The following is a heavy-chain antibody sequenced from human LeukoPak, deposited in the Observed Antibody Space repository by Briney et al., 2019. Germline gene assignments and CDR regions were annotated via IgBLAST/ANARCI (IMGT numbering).Heavy chain of an antibody. CDR1: GYTFTGYY. CDR3: ARDEVFVLIVWNWFDP. D-gene: IGHD2-8*01. V-gene: IGHV1-2*02. Sequence: ASVKVSCKASGYTFTGYYMHWVRHAPGQGLEWMGWINPNSGGTNYAQKFQGRVTMTRDTSITTAYMELRRLRSDDTAVYYCARDEVFVLIVWNWFDPWGQGTLVTVSS. J-gene: IGHJ5*02. CDR2: INPNSGGT.